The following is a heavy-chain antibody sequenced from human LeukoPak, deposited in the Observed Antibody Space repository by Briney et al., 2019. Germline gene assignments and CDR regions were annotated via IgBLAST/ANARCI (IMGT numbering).Heavy chain of an antibody. CDR1: GASTSSFS. Sequence: SETLSLTCTVSGASTSSFSWSWIRQPPGQGLEWIGYIHYSGSTNYNSSLKSRVTISVDTSKNQFSLKLSSVTAADTAVYYCARAGPSVITGTLDYWGQGTLVTVSS. CDR2: IHYSGST. CDR3: ARAGPSVITGTLDY. J-gene: IGHJ4*02. D-gene: IGHD1-20*01. V-gene: IGHV4-59*12.